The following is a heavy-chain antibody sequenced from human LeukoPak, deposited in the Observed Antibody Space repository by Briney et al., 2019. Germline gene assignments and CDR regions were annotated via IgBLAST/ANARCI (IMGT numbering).Heavy chain of an antibody. CDR1: GFTFSSYS. J-gene: IGHJ4*02. CDR2: ISSSSYI. D-gene: IGHD3-22*01. V-gene: IGHV3-21*01. Sequence: PGGSLRLSCAASGFTFSSYSMNWVRQAPGKGLEWVSSISSSSYIYYADSVKGRFTISRDNAKNSLYLQMNSLRAEDTAVYYCARVSYYDSSGYFDYWGQGTLVTVSS. CDR3: ARVSYYDSSGYFDY.